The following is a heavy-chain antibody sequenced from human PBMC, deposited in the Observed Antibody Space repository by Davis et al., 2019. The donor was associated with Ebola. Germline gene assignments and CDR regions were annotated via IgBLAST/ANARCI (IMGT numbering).Heavy chain of an antibody. Sequence: GESLKISCAASGFTFSSYAMHWARQAPGKGLEWVAVISYDGSNKYYADSVKGRFTISRDNSKNTLYLQMNSLRAGDTAVYYCAKDRYSSGWAFDYWGQGTLVTVSS. J-gene: IGHJ4*02. CDR2: ISYDGSNK. CDR3: AKDRYSSGWAFDY. D-gene: IGHD6-19*01. CDR1: GFTFSSYA. V-gene: IGHV3-30*04.